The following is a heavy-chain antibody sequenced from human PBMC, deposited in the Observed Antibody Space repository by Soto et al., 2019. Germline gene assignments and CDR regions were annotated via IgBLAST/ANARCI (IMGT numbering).Heavy chain of an antibody. D-gene: IGHD3-22*01. V-gene: IGHV4-31*03. Sequence: SETLSLTCTVSGGSISSDGYYWSWIRQHPGKGLEWIGYIYYSGSTYYNPSLKSRVTISVDTSKNQFSLKLSSVTAADTAVYYCARDPLYYYDSSGYYFEDYYYYGMDVWGQGTTVTVSS. CDR1: GGSISSDGYY. J-gene: IGHJ6*02. CDR2: IYYSGST. CDR3: ARDPLYYYDSSGYYFEDYYYYGMDV.